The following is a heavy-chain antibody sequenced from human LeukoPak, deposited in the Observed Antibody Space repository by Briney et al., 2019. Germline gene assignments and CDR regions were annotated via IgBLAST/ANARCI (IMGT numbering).Heavy chain of an antibody. CDR1: GYSFTNFW. D-gene: IGHD5-18*01. CDR2: IYPGVSDT. J-gene: IGHJ6*02. Sequence: GASLKISCKGSGYSFTNFWIGLVRQMPGKGVEWMGIIYPGVSDTRHSPSFQGQVTISVNKSISTAYLQWSSLKASDTAMYYCASQPVYRYGSHYYSGMDVWGQETTVTVSS. V-gene: IGHV5-51*01. CDR3: ASQPVYRYGSHYYSGMDV.